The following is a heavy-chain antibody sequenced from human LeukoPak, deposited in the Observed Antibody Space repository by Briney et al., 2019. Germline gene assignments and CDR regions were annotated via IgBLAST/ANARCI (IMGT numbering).Heavy chain of an antibody. D-gene: IGHD3-9*01. V-gene: IGHV1-69*05. CDR2: IIPIFGTA. CDR1: GGTFIRYA. CDR3: AREKARYFDWLSGPYFDY. Sequence: SVKVSCKASGGTFIRYAISWVRQAPGQGLDWMGGIIPIFGTANYAQKFQGRVTITTDGSTSTAYMALSSLRAEDTAVYYCAREKARYFDWLSGPYFDYGGQGTLVTASA. J-gene: IGHJ4*02.